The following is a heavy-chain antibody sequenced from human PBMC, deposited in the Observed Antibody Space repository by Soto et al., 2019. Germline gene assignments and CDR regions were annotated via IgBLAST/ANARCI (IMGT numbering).Heavy chain of an antibody. CDR2: INPTGGDT. CDR3: ARGSYASNVFIMDV. CDR1: GYTFTTYF. V-gene: IGHV1-46*01. D-gene: IGHD2-2*01. J-gene: IGHJ6*02. Sequence: ASVKVSCKASGYTFTTYFVHWVRQAPGQGFEWLGRINPTGGDTVYAQKFQGRATVTRDTSTSTVYIELDSLTSKDTAVYYCARGSYASNVFIMDVWGQGTAVTVSS.